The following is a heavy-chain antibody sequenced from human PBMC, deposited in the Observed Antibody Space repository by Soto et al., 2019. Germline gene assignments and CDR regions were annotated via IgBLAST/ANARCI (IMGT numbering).Heavy chain of an antibody. Sequence: ASVKVSCKASGYTFTSNWIHWVRRAPGQGLEWMGIINPSGGSTYYAQKFQGRVTLTRDTSTSTVYMELTSLTSEDTAVYYCARDHSISSSGAWWLDPWGQGTLVTVSS. CDR3: ARDHSISSSGAWWLDP. V-gene: IGHV1-46*01. CDR1: GYTFTSNW. CDR2: INPSGGST. D-gene: IGHD6-13*01. J-gene: IGHJ5*02.